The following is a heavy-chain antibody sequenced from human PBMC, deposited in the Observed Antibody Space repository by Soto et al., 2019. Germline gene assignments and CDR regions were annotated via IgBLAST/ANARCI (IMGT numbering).Heavy chain of an antibody. V-gene: IGHV4-30-4*01. CDR2: IYYSGST. D-gene: IGHD1-26*01. CDR3: ARDSYGVIAGMDV. Sequence: LSLTCTVSGGSLSSSDYYWSWIRQPPGKGLEWIGYIYYSGSTYYNPSLKSRVTISVDTSKNQFSLKLSSVTAADTAVYYCARDSYGVIAGMDVWGQGTAVTASS. J-gene: IGHJ6*02. CDR1: GGSLSSSDYY.